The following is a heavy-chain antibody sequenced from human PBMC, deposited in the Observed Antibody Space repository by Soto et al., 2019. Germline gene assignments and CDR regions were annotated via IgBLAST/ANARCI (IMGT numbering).Heavy chain of an antibody. J-gene: IGHJ4*02. CDR3: TKNSAYALDY. V-gene: IGHV4-4*02. CDR2: IHHSGGT. CDR1: VASVTINNG. D-gene: IGHD5-12*01. Sequence: QVQLQESGPGLVKPSGTLSLSSAALVASVTINNGWVGVARPPGNGLEWIGEIHHSGGTSYNPSLESRATLSVDKSKNELSLRLNYVTAADTAVYYCTKNSAYALDYWGLGILVTVSS.